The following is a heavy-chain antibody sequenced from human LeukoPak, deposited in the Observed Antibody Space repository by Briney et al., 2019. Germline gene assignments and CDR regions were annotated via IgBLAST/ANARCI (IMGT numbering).Heavy chain of an antibody. D-gene: IGHD2-15*01. J-gene: IGHJ4*02. Sequence: SETLSLTCTVSGGSVSSVSYYWTWIRQPPGKGLEWFGYIYYSGSTNYNPSLKSRVTMSVDTSRNQFSLKLSSVTAADTAVYYCVRTGFCSGGSCYFRAFDYWGQGTLVTVSS. V-gene: IGHV4-61*01. CDR3: VRTGFCSGGSCYFRAFDY. CDR1: GGSVSSVSYY. CDR2: IYYSGST.